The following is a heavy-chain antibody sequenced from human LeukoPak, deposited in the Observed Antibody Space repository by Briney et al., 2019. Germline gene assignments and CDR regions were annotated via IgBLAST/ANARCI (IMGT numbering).Heavy chain of an antibody. Sequence: PSETLPLTCTVSGGSISSGSYYWSSIRQPAGKGLEWIGRIYTSGSTNYNPSLKSRVTISVDTSKNQFSLKLSSVTAADTAVYYCARSRVDYNPPDYYYYGMDVWGQGTTVTVSS. V-gene: IGHV4-61*02. J-gene: IGHJ6*02. CDR1: GGSISSGSYY. CDR2: IYTSGST. CDR3: ARSRVDYNPPDYYYYGMDV. D-gene: IGHD4-11*01.